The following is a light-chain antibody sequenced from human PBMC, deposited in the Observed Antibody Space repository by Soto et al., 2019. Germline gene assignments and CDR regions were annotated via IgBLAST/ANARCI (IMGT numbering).Light chain of an antibody. CDR2: GAS. J-gene: IGKJ1*01. CDR3: LQDYTYPRT. V-gene: IGKV1-6*02. Sequence: AIQMTQSPSSLSASVGDRVTITCRASQGIRTDLGWYQQKPGEAPKLLIYGASSLQSGVPSRFSGSGSGTDFTLTISSLQPEDFATYYCLQDYTYPRTFGLGTNVDIK. CDR1: QGIRTD.